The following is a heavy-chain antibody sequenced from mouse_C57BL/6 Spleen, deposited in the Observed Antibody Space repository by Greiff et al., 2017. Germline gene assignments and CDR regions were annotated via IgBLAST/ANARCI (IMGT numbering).Heavy chain of an antibody. CDR3: ARERRDSGSSYDYFDY. J-gene: IGHJ2*01. CDR2: IYPGSGNT. D-gene: IGHD1-1*01. V-gene: IGHV1-76*01. CDR1: GYTFTDYY. Sequence: QVQLQQSGAELVRPGASVKLSCKASGYTFTDYYINWVKQRPGQGLEWIARIYPGSGNTYYNEKFKGKATLTAEKSSSTAYMQLSSLTSEDSAVYFCARERRDSGSSYDYFDYWGQGTTLTVSS.